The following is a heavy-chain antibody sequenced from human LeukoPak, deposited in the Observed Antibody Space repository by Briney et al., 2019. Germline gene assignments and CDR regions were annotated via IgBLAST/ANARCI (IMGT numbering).Heavy chain of an antibody. Sequence: VASVKVSCKASGYTFTSYGISWVRQAPGQGLEWMGWISAYNGNTNYAQKLQGRVTMTTDTSTSTAYMELRSLRSDDTAVYYCASAIDYHFALDYWGQGTLVTVSS. CDR3: ASAIDYHFALDY. CDR1: GYTFTSYG. CDR2: ISAYNGNT. D-gene: IGHD2/OR15-2a*01. J-gene: IGHJ4*02. V-gene: IGHV1-18*01.